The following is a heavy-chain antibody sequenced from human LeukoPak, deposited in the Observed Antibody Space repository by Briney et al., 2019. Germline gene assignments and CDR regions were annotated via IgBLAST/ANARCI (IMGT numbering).Heavy chain of an antibody. V-gene: IGHV3-11*01. CDR3: AKDLNYYDTSDY. CDR1: GFTFSDYY. D-gene: IGHD3-22*01. Sequence: PGGSLRLSCAASGFTFSDYYMSWIRQAPGKGLEWVSYISSSGNTKYYADSVKGRFTISRDNSNNTLYLQMNSLRAEDTAVYYCAKDLNYYDTSDYWGQGTLVTVSS. CDR2: ISSSGNTK. J-gene: IGHJ4*02.